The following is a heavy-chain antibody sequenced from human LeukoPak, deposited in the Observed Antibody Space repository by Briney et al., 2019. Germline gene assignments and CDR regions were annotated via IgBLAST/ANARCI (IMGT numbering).Heavy chain of an antibody. D-gene: IGHD3-10*01. J-gene: IGHJ5*02. Sequence: SETLSLTCAVYGGSFSGYYWSWIRQPPGKGLEWIGEINHSGSTNYNPSLKSRVTISVDTSKNQFSLKLSSVTAADTAVYYCAGVPPRPSFYCGWGSYFACFAPWGQGTLVTVSS. CDR2: INHSGST. CDR1: GGSFSGYY. CDR3: AGVPPRPSFYCGWGSYFACFAP. V-gene: IGHV4-34*01.